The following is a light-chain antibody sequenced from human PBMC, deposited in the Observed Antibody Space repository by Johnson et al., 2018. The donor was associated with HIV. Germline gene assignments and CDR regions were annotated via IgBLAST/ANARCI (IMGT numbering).Light chain of an antibody. V-gene: IGLV1-51*02. J-gene: IGLJ1*01. CDR3: GTWDSSLSAGRV. CDR1: SSNIGNNY. Sequence: QSVLTQPPSVSAAPGQKVTISCSGSSSNIGNNYVPWYQQLPGTAPKLLIYENNKRPSGIPDRFSGSKSGTSATLGITGLQTGDEADYYCGTWDSSLSAGRVFGTGTKVTVL. CDR2: ENN.